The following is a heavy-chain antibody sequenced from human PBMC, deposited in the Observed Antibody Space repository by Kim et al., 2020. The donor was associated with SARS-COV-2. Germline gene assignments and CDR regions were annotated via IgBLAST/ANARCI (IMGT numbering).Heavy chain of an antibody. CDR2: IYYSGST. D-gene: IGHD3-10*01. CDR3: ASYRQGEVFDY. J-gene: IGHJ4*02. Sequence: SETLSLTCTVSGGSISSSSYYWGWIRQPPGKGLEWIGSIYYSGSTYYNPSLKSRVTISVDTSKNQFSLKLSSVTAADTAVYYCASYRQGEVFDYWGQGTLVTVSS. V-gene: IGHV4-39*01. CDR1: GGSISSSSYY.